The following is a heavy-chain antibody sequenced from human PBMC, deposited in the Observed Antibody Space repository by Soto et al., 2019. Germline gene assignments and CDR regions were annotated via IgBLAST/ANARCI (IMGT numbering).Heavy chain of an antibody. CDR3: AKAGYGGYLAAVDV. CDR2: ISYDGTKR. J-gene: IGHJ3*01. V-gene: IGHV3-30*18. CDR1: GFSFSSYG. D-gene: IGHD3-22*01. Sequence: QEQLVQSGGGVVQPGRSLRLSCVGSGFSFSSYGIHWVRQAPGKGPEWVAVISYDGTKRDYADSVKGRFTVSRDNSKSTLQLQMNSLTVEDTAVYYCAKAGYGGYLAAVDVWGPGKMVLVSS.